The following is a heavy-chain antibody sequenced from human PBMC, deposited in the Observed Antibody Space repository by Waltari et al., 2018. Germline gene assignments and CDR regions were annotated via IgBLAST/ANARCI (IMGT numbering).Heavy chain of an antibody. CDR2: INPNSGGT. D-gene: IGHD1-7*01. CDR3: ARITGTTDYYYYYMDV. CDR1: GYTFTGYY. Sequence: QVQLVQSGAEVKKPGASVKVSCKASGYTFTGYYMHWVRQAPGQGLEWMGGINPNSGGTNYAQKFQGRVTMTRDTSSSTAYRELSRLRSDDTAVYYCARITGTTDYYYYYMDVWGKGTTVTVSS. J-gene: IGHJ6*03. V-gene: IGHV1-2*02.